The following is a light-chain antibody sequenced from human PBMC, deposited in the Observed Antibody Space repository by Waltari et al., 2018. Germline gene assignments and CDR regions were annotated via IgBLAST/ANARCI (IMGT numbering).Light chain of an antibody. V-gene: IGLV2-23*02. CDR1: SSDVGSYNL. CDR3: CSHAGSSIYV. Sequence: QSALTQPASVSGSPGQSITISCTGTSSDVGSYNLVSWYQQHPGKAPKLMIYEVTERPSGVSNRFSGSKSDNTASLTISGLQAEDEADDYCCSHAGSSIYVFGTGTKVTIL. CDR2: EVT. J-gene: IGLJ1*01.